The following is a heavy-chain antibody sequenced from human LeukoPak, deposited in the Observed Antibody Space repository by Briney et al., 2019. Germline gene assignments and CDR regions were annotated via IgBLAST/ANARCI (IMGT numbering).Heavy chain of an antibody. CDR3: AKDRLTYYYYGMDV. CDR2: ITTRSSYM. CDR1: GFTFSDYT. Sequence: GGSLRLSCAASGFTFSDYTMNWVRQAPGKGLEWVACITTRSSYMYYADSVKGRFTISRDNAKNSLYLQMNSLRAEDTAVYYCAKDRLTYYYYGMDVWGQGTTVTVSS. V-gene: IGHV3-21*01. J-gene: IGHJ6*02. D-gene: IGHD2-15*01.